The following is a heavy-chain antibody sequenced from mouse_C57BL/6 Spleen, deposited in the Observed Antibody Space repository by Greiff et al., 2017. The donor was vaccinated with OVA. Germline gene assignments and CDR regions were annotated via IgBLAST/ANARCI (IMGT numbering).Heavy chain of an antibody. V-gene: IGHV3-1*01. D-gene: IGHD1-1*01. CDR2: ISYSGST. CDR1: GYSITSGYD. J-gene: IGHJ1*03. CDR3: AREGLRYPSYLYFDV. Sequence: EVKLVESGPGMVKPSQSLSLTCTVTGYSITSGYDWHWIRHFPGNKLEWMGYISYSGSTNYNPSLKSRISITHDTSKNHFFLKLNSVTTEDTATYYCAREGLRYPSYLYFDVWGTGTTVTVSS.